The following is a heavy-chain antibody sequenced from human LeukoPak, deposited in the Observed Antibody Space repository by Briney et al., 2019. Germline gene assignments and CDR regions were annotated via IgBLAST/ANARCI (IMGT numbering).Heavy chain of an antibody. V-gene: IGHV3-33*01. J-gene: IGHJ4*02. D-gene: IGHD1-26*01. CDR2: IRYDGSKT. Sequence: GGSLRLSCAASGFIFSNSGMHWFRQAPGRGLQWVALIRYDGSKTFYAESVKGRFTISRDNSKNALYLQMKSLRVEDTAIYYCAGGGVVESGVDYWGQGTLVTVSS. CDR3: AGGGVVESGVDY. CDR1: GFIFSNSG.